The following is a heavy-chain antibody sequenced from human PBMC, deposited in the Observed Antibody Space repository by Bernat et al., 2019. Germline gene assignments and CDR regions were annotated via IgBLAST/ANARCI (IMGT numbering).Heavy chain of an antibody. CDR2: IYHSGST. CDR3: ARNPGYCSSSSCYSRAVDI. J-gene: IGHJ3*02. CDR1: GGSISSSYW. Sequence: QVQLQESGPGLVKPSGTLSLTCAVSGGSISSSYWWSWVRQPPGKGLEWIGEIYHSGSTNYNPSLKSRVTISVDKSKNQFSLNLSSVTAADTAVYYCARNPGYCSSSSCYSRAVDIWGEGTMVPVSS. V-gene: IGHV4-4*02. D-gene: IGHD2-2*01.